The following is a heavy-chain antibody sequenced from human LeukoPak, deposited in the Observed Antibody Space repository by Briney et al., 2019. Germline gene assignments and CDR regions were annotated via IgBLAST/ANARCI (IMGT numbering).Heavy chain of an antibody. CDR1: GFTFSNYW. J-gene: IGHJ4*02. D-gene: IGHD3-10*01. CDR3: GGFGYEAAVDL. Sequence: PGGSLRLTCAASGFTFSNYWMTWVRQAPGQGPEFLANIKPTGSETYYVDPVKGRFTISRDNAKNLLFLQMNSLRGEDTALYYCGGFGYEAAVDLLGRGTLVTVSS. CDR2: IKPTGSET. V-gene: IGHV3-7*01.